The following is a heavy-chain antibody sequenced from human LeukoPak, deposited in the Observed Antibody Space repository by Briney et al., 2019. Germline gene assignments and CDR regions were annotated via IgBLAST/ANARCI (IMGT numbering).Heavy chain of an antibody. Sequence: SETLPLTCTVSGGSISSYYWSWIRQPPGKGLEWIGYIYYSGSTNYNPSLKSRVTISVDTSKNQFSLKLSSVTAADTAVYYCARGHKGPARNYFDYWGQGTLVTVSS. CDR1: GGSISSYY. V-gene: IGHV4-59*01. CDR3: ARGHKGPARNYFDY. J-gene: IGHJ4*02. CDR2: IYYSGST.